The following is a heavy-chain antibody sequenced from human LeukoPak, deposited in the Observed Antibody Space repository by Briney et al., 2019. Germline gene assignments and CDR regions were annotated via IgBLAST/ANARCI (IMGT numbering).Heavy chain of an antibody. CDR3: AKCVEPAARGSFDY. D-gene: IGHD2-2*01. CDR2: ICGSGYTT. CDR1: GFTFNSYA. V-gene: IGHV3-23*01. J-gene: IGHJ4*02. Sequence: RSLRLSCAASGFTFNSYAMSWVRQAPGKGLEWVSAICGSGYTTYYADSVKGRFTISRDNSKNTLYLQVNSLRAVDTAVYYCAKCVEPAARGSFDYWGQGTLVTVSS.